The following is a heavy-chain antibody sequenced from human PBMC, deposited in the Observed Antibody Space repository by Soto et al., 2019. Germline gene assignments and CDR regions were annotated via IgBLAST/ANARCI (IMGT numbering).Heavy chain of an antibody. V-gene: IGHV1-18*04. D-gene: IGHD6-13*01. CDR1: GYTFTSYG. Sequence: GASLKVSCKASGYTFTSYGISWVRQAPGQGLEWMGWISAYNGNTNYAQKLQGRVTMTTDTSTSTAYMELRSLRSDDTAVYYCAREKAAAASYYYYGMAVWGQGTTVTVSS. J-gene: IGHJ6*02. CDR2: ISAYNGNT. CDR3: AREKAAAASYYYYGMAV.